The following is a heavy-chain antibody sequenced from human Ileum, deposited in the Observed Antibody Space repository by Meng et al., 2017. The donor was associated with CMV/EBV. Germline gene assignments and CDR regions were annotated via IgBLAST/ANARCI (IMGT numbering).Heavy chain of an antibody. CDR2: IKQDGSEK. Sequence: GGSLRLSCATSGFIFGNNAVSWVRQAPGKGLEWVANIKQDGSEKYYVDSVKGRFTISRDNAKNSLYLQMNSLRAEDTAVYYCARLRSPGYFDYWGRGTLVTVSS. CDR3: ARLRSPGYFDY. CDR1: GFIFGNNA. J-gene: IGHJ4*02. V-gene: IGHV3-7*01.